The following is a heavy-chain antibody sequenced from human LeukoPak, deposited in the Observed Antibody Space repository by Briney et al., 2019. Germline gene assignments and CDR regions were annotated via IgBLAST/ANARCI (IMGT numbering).Heavy chain of an antibody. V-gene: IGHV3-9*01. Sequence: GGSLRLSCAASGFTFDDYAMHWVRQAPGKGLEWVSGISWNSGSIGYADSVKGRFTISRDSAKNSLYLQMNSLRAEDTALYYCAKGYSGYDCFDYWGQGTLVTVSS. D-gene: IGHD5-12*01. CDR3: AKGYSGYDCFDY. CDR2: ISWNSGSI. J-gene: IGHJ4*02. CDR1: GFTFDDYA.